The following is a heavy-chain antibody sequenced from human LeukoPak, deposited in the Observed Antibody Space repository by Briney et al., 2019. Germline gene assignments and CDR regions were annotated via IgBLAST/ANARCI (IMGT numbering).Heavy chain of an antibody. Sequence: PGGSLRLSCAASGFTFSSYGMHWVRQAPGKGLEWVAFIRYDGSNKYYAGSVKGRFTISRDNSKNTLYLQMNSLRAEDTAVYYCARGGYSNIWYPDYWGQGTLVTVSS. CDR2: IRYDGSNK. CDR1: GFTFSSYG. CDR3: ARGGYSNIWYPDY. J-gene: IGHJ4*02. D-gene: IGHD6-13*01. V-gene: IGHV3-30*02.